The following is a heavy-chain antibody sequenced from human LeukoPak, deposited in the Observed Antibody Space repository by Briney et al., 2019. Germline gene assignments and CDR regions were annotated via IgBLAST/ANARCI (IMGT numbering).Heavy chain of an antibody. Sequence: ASVKVSCKASGYTFTGYWIHWVRQAPGQGCEWMGWINPKNGGTNYAQKFQGRVTMTRDTSTSTLYMEVSRLIYDDTAVYYCTRGVLPARFDSWGQGTLVTVSS. CDR2: INPKNGGT. J-gene: IGHJ5*01. CDR3: TRGVLPARFDS. V-gene: IGHV1-2*02. CDR1: GYTFTGYW. D-gene: IGHD2-2*01.